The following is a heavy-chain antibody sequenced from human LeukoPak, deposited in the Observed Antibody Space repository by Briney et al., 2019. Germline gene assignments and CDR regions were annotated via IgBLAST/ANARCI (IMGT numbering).Heavy chain of an antibody. CDR3: ARDSGYSGYDLAFDI. J-gene: IGHJ3*02. Sequence: SETLSLPCTVSGGSISSSSYYWGWIRQPPGKGLEWIGSIYYSGSTYYNPSLKSRVTISVDTSKNQFSLKLSSVTAADTAVYYCARDSGYSGYDLAFDIWGQGTMVTVSS. D-gene: IGHD5-12*01. V-gene: IGHV4-39*02. CDR2: IYYSGST. CDR1: GGSISSSSYY.